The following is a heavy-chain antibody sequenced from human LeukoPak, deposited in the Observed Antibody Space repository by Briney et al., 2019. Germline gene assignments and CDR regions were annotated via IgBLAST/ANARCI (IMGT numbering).Heavy chain of an antibody. CDR3: ARDLAYSRLDY. CDR2: ISGSGGST. J-gene: IGHJ4*02. Sequence: GGSLRLSCAASGFTFSSYAMSWVRQAPGKGLEWVSAISGSGGSTYYADSVKGRFTISRDNAENSLYLQMNSLRVEDTAFYYCARDLAYSRLDYWGQGMLVTVSS. V-gene: IGHV3-23*01. D-gene: IGHD5-18*01. CDR1: GFTFSSYA.